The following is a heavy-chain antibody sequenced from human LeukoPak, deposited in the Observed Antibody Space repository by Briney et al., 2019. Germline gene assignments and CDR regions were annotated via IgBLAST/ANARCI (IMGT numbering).Heavy chain of an antibody. Sequence: SETLSLTCTVSGGSISSSSYYWGWTRQPPGKGLEWIGSIYYSGSTYYNPSLRSRVTISVDTSKNQFSLKLRSVTAAETAVYYCASTIFGVALYNWVDPWGQGTLVTVSS. D-gene: IGHD3-3*01. CDR3: ASTIFGVALYNWVDP. V-gene: IGHV4-39*01. CDR1: GGSISSSSYY. J-gene: IGHJ5*02. CDR2: IYYSGST.